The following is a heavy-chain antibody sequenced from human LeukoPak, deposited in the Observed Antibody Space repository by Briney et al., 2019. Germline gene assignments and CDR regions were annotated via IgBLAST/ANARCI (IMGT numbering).Heavy chain of an antibody. CDR1: GFTFSSYS. J-gene: IGHJ4*02. Sequence: PSGGSLRLSCAASGFTFSSYSMNWVRQAPGKGLEWVSYISSSSSTIYYADSVKGRFTISRDNAKNSLYLQMNSLRAEDTAVYYCAREDVGYYDSSGYYYVSWGQGTLVTVSS. CDR2: ISSSSSTI. CDR3: AREDVGYYDSSGYYYVS. D-gene: IGHD3-22*01. V-gene: IGHV3-48*01.